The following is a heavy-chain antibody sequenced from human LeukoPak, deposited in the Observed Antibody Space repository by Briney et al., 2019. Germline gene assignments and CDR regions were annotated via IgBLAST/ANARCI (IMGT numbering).Heavy chain of an antibody. Sequence: ASVKVSCKASGGTFSIYAISWVRQAPGQGLEWMGGIIPIFGTANYAQKFQGRVTITADESTSTAYMELSSLRSEDTAVYYCARGRYDFWSGYYFDYWGQGTLVTVSS. CDR3: ARGRYDFWSGYYFDY. CDR2: IIPIFGTA. V-gene: IGHV1-69*13. CDR1: GGTFSIYA. J-gene: IGHJ4*02. D-gene: IGHD3-3*01.